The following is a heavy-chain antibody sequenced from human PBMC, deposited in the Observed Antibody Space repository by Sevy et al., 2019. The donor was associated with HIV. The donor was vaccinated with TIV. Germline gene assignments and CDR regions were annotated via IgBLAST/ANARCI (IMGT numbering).Heavy chain of an antibody. J-gene: IGHJ4*02. D-gene: IGHD3-22*01. CDR1: GYTFTGYY. V-gene: IGHV1-2*02. Sequence: ASVKVSCKASGYTFTGYYMHWVRQAPGQGLEWMGWINPNSGGTNYAQKFQGRVTMTRDTSIRTAYMELSRLRSDDTAVYYCARDLTDYYDSSGYYVPLDYWGQGTLVTVSS. CDR2: INPNSGGT. CDR3: ARDLTDYYDSSGYYVPLDY.